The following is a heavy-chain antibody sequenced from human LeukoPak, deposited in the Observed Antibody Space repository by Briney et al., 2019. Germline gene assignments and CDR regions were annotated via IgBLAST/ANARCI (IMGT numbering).Heavy chain of an antibody. CDR3: ARLYYDFWSGYYYFDY. CDR1: GGSFSGYY. Sequence: SETLSLTCAVYGGSFSGYYWSWIRQPPGKGLEWIGEINHSGSTNYNPSLKSRVTISVDTSKNQFSLKLSSVTAADTAVYYCARLYYDFWSGYYYFDYWGQGTLVTVSS. J-gene: IGHJ4*02. V-gene: IGHV4-34*01. D-gene: IGHD3-3*01. CDR2: INHSGST.